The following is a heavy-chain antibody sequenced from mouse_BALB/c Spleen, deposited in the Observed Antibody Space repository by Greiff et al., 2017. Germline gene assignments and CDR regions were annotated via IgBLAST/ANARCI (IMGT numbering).Heavy chain of an antibody. J-gene: IGHJ4*01. V-gene: IGHV5-6*01. D-gene: IGHD1-1*01. CDR1: GFTFSSYG. Sequence: EVQVVESGGGLVKPGGSLKLSCAASGFTFSSYGMSWVRQTPDKRLEWVATISSGGSYTYYPDSVKGRFTISRDNAKNTLYLQMSSLKSEDTAMYYCASGFITTVVGAMDYWGQGTSVTVSS. CDR3: ASGFITTVVGAMDY. CDR2: ISSGGSYT.